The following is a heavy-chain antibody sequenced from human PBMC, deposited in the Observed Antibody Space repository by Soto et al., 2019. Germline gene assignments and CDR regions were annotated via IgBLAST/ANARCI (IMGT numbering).Heavy chain of an antibody. V-gene: IGHV4-30-4*01. D-gene: IGHD3-9*01. CDR2: IYYSGRT. J-gene: IGHJ4*02. CDR3: ARQLRYFDWSNANPFDY. Sequence: QVQLPESGPGLVKPSQTLSLTCTVSGGSISSGDYYWSWIRQPPGKGLEWIGYIYYSGRTYYNPSLKSRVTISVDASKNQFALKLSSVTAADAAVYYCARQLRYFDWSNANPFDYWGQGTLVTVSS. CDR1: GGSISSGDYY.